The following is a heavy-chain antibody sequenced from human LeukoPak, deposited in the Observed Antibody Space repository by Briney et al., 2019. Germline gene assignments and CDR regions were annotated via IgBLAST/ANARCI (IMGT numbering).Heavy chain of an antibody. D-gene: IGHD3-22*01. CDR1: GYTFTGYY. V-gene: IGHV1-8*02. CDR2: MNPNSGNT. J-gene: IGHJ4*02. Sequence: ASVKVSCNASGYTFTGYYMHWVRQAPGQGLEWMGWMNPNSGNTGYAQKFQGRVTMTRNTSISTAYMELSSLRSEDTAVYYCARVRYYYDSSGYFGYWGQGTLVTVSS. CDR3: ARVRYYYDSSGYFGY.